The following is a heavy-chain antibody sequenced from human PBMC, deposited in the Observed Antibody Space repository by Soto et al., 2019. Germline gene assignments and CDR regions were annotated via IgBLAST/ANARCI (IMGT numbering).Heavy chain of an antibody. D-gene: IGHD2-2*01. CDR1: GGSISSYY. V-gene: IGHV4-59*01. CDR3: ARGLRRQLLNWFDP. Sequence: SETLSLTCTVSGGSISSYYWSWIRQPPGKGLEWIGYIYYIGSTNYNPSLKSRVTISVDTSKNRFSLKLSSVTAADTAVYYCARGLRRQLLNWFDPWGQGTLVTVSS. CDR2: IYYIGST. J-gene: IGHJ5*02.